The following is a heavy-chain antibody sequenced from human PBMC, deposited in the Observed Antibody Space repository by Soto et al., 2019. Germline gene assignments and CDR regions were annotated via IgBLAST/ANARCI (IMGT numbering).Heavy chain of an antibody. Sequence: SETLSLTCAVSGDSISSFNWWSWVRQPPGKGLEWIGEIYHSGSTNYNPSLKSRVTISVDKSKNQFSLKLSSVTAADTAVYYCARDLWGYCGTDCYPLDVWGQGTTVTVSS. CDR2: IYHSGST. J-gene: IGHJ6*02. CDR1: GDSISSFNW. V-gene: IGHV4-4*02. CDR3: ARDLWGYCGTDCYPLDV. D-gene: IGHD2-21*02.